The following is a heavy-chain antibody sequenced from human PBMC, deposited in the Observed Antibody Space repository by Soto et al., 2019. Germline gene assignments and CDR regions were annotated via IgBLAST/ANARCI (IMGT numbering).Heavy chain of an antibody. CDR3: ARGERFGELITAFDI. V-gene: IGHV4-31*03. CDR1: GGSISSGGYY. Sequence: SETLSLTCTVSGGSISSGGYYWSWIRQHPGKGLEWIGYIYYSGSTYYNPSLKSRVTISVDTSKNQFSLKLSSVTAADTAVYYCARGERFGELITAFDIWGQGTMVTVSS. D-gene: IGHD3-10*01. CDR2: IYYSGST. J-gene: IGHJ3*02.